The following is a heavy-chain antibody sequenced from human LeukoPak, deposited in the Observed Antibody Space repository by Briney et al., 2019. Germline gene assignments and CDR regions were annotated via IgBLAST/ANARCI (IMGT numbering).Heavy chain of an antibody. V-gene: IGHV1-8*02. CDR2: MNPNSGNT. D-gene: IGHD3-16*01. Sequence: ASVKVSCKASGGTFSSYAINWVRQATGQGLEWMGWMNPNSGNTGYAQKFQGRVTMTRNTSISTAYMELSSLRSEDTAVYYCARGVDLRLGEFELDYWGQGTLVTVSS. J-gene: IGHJ4*02. CDR3: ARGVDLRLGEFELDY. CDR1: GGTFSSYA.